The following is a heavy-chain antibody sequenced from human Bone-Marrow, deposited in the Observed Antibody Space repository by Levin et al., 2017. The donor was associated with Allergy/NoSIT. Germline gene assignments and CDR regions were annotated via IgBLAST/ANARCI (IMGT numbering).Heavy chain of an antibody. CDR2: IDPSGGA. V-gene: IGHV4-4*02. D-gene: IGHD4-17*01. CDR1: GDSMTTSNW. J-gene: IGHJ4*02. Sequence: SETLSLTCAVSGDSMTTSNWWSWVRQPPGKGLEWIAEIDPSGGANYNPSLQSRVTISVDKSKNQFYLKLTSVTAADPAVYYCAGVGAPPVYGDHVLAYWGRGTLVTVSS. CDR3: AGVGAPPVYGDHVLAY.